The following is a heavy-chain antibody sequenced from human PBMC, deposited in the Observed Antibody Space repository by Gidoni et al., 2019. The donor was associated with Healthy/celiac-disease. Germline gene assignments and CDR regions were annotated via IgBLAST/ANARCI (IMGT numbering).Heavy chain of an antibody. J-gene: IGHJ5*02. V-gene: IGHV3-21*01. D-gene: IGHD2-2*01. CDR2: ISSGSRYI. CDR3: ARAGDIVVVPAAPDWFDP. CDR1: GFTCSSYS. Sequence: EVQLVESGGGLVKPGGSLRLACAASGFTCSSYSRNWVRQAPGKGLECVSSISSGSRYIYYADSVKGRFTISRDNAKNSLYLQMNSLRAEDTAVYYCARAGDIVVVPAAPDWFDPWGQGTLVTVSS.